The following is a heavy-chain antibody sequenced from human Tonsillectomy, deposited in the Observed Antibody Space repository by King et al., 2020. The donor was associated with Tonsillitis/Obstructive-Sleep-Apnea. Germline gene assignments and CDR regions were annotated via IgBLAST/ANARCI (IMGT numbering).Heavy chain of an antibody. CDR1: GGTFSSYA. V-gene: IGHV1-69*10. J-gene: IGHJ6*02. Sequence: QLVQSGAEVKKPGSSVKVSCKASGGTFSSYAISWVRQAPGQGLEWMGGIIPILGIANYAQKFQGRVTITADKSTSTAYMELSSLRSEDTAVYYCARVHDYRQPWPIDYYGMDVWGQGTTVTVSS. CDR3: ARVHDYRQPWPIDYYGMDV. CDR2: IIPILGIA. D-gene: IGHD4-11*01.